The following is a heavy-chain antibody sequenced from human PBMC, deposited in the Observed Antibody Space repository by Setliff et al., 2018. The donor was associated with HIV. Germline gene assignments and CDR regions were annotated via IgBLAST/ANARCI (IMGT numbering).Heavy chain of an antibody. CDR3: AREVDVVTTSDAFDI. V-gene: IGHV4-30-4*08. CDR2: IYYNGHAY. J-gene: IGHJ3*02. CDR1: GGSISSANYY. Sequence: SETLSLTCTVSGGSISSANYYGSWIHQPPGKGLEWIGYIYYNGHAYYYNPSLKSRTTISLDTSMNQFSLKLTSVTAADTAVYYCAREVDVVTTSDAFDIWGQGTMVTVSS. D-gene: IGHD2-21*02.